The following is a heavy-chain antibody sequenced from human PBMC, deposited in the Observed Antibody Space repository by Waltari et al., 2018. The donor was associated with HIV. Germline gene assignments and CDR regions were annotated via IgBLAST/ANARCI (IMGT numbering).Heavy chain of an antibody. CDR2: INSDGSST. Sequence: EVQLVESGGGLVQPGGSLRLSCAASGFTFSSYWMHWVRQAPGKGLVCGARINSDGSSTTYADSGKGRFTISRDNAKNTLYLQMNSLRDEDTAVYYCATFPINDHSNKRLGYWGQGTLVTVSS. CDR1: GFTFSSYW. D-gene: IGHD4-4*01. CDR3: ATFPINDHSNKRLGY. V-gene: IGHV3-74*01. J-gene: IGHJ4*02.